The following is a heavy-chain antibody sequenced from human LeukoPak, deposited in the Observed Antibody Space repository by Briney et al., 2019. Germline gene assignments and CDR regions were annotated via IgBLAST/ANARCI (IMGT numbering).Heavy chain of an antibody. D-gene: IGHD6-19*01. CDR2: IIPILGIA. J-gene: IGHJ4*02. V-gene: IGHV1-69*04. CDR1: GYTFTSYG. Sequence: GASVKVSCKASGYTFTSYGISWVRQAPGQGLEWMGRIIPILGIANYAQKFQGRVTITADKSTSTAYMELSSLRSEDTAVYYCARDLRWGSSGRLGYWGQGTLVTVSS. CDR3: ARDLRWGSSGRLGY.